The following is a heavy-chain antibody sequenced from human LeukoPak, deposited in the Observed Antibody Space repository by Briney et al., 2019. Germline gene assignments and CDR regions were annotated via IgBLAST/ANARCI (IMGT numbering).Heavy chain of an antibody. V-gene: IGHV4-31*03. CDR1: GGSISSGGYY. CDR2: IYYSGST. CDR3: ARGKYDFWSANRVLPYYYYGMDV. J-gene: IGHJ6*02. D-gene: IGHD3-3*01. Sequence: SETLSLTCTVSGGSISSGGYYWSWIRQHPGKGLEWIGYIYYSGSTYYNPSLKSRVTISVDTSKNQFSLKLSSVTAADTAVYYCARGKYDFWSANRVLPYYYYGMDVWGQGTTVTVSS.